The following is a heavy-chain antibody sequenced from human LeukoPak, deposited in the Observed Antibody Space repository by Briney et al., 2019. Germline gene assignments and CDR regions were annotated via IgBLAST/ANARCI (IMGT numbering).Heavy chain of an antibody. CDR1: GFTFSNYA. CDR3: ARDREQLGLFGY. J-gene: IGHJ4*02. CDR2: ISYDGSNK. D-gene: IGHD6-6*01. Sequence: GGSLRLSCAASGFTFSNYAMHWVRQAPGKGLEWVAVISYDGSNKYYADSVKGRFTISRDNSKNTLYLQMNSLRAEDTAVYYCARDREQLGLFGYWGQGTLVTVSS. V-gene: IGHV3-30-3*01.